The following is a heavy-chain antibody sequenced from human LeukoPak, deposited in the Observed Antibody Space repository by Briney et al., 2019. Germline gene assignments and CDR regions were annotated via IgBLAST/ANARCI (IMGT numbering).Heavy chain of an antibody. Sequence: PSQTLSLTCTVSGGSISSGDYYWSWIRQPPGKGLEWIGYIYYSGSTYYNPSLKSRVTISVDRSKNQFSLKLSSVTAADTAVYYCARVGDRRSQKQLVGAFDIWGQGTMVTVSS. CDR1: GGSISSGDYY. CDR3: ARVGDRRSQKQLVGAFDI. CDR2: IYYSGST. D-gene: IGHD6-6*01. J-gene: IGHJ3*02. V-gene: IGHV4-30-4*01.